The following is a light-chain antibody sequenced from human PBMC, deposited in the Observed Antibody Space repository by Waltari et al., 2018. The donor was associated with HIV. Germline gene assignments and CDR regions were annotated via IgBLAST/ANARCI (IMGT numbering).Light chain of an antibody. V-gene: IGKV1-39*01. Sequence: DIQMTQSPSSLSVSVGDRVTITCRASQSINTYLNWYQHKQGRAPKLLIYAASTLQTGVPSRFSGSGSGTDFSLTISSLQPEDFATYYYQQSYSTLALTFGGGTRVDMK. CDR3: QQSYSTLALT. CDR2: AAS. CDR1: QSINTY. J-gene: IGKJ4*01.